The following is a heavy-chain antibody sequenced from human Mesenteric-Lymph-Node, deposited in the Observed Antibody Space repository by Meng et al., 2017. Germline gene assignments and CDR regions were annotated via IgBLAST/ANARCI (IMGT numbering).Heavy chain of an antibody. CDR1: GGSSSSSNYY. CDR3: ARGQKGYFDL. CDR2: IYNSGST. J-gene: IGHJ2*01. Sequence: QVQLQESGPGLVKPSQTQSLTCTVSGGSSSSSNYYWSWIRQPPGKGLEWSGHIYNSGSTYYNPSLKSRITISVDTSKNQFSLKLSSVTAADTAVYYCARGQKGYFDLWGRGTLVTVSS. V-gene: IGHV4-30-4*01.